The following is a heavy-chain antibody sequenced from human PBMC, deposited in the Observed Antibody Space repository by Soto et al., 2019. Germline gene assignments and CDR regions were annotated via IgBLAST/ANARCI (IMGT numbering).Heavy chain of an antibody. V-gene: IGHV3-33*01. CDR2: IWYDGSNK. D-gene: IGHD3-22*01. Sequence: GGSLRLSCAASGFTFSSYGMHWVRQAPGKGLEWVAVIWYDGSNKYYADSVKGRFTISRDNSKNTLYLQMNSLRAEDTAVYYCATDVGWVDSSGTAADWFDPWGQGTLVTVSS. J-gene: IGHJ5*02. CDR1: GFTFSSYG. CDR3: ATDVGWVDSSGTAADWFDP.